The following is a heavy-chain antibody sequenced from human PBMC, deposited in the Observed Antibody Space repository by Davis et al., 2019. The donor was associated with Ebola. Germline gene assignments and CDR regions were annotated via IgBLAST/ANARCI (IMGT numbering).Heavy chain of an antibody. Sequence: SVKVSCKASGGTFSSYAISWVRQAPGQGLDWMGGIIPVFGIPKYAQKFQGRVTITADESTSTAYMELTSLTSEDTAAYYCAREVGETKLDKWGQGTLVTVSS. CDR1: GGTFSSYA. D-gene: IGHD1-26*01. V-gene: IGHV1-69*13. CDR2: IIPVFGIP. J-gene: IGHJ4*02. CDR3: AREVGETKLDK.